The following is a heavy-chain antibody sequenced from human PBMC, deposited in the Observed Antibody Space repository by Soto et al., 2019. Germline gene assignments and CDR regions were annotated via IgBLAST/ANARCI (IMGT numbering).Heavy chain of an antibody. Sequence: ASVKVSCKASGYTFTGYYMHWVRQAPGQGLEWMGWINPNSGGTNYAQKFQGWVTMTRDTSISTAYMELSRLRSDDTAVYYCAQSPLNCTNGVCYLDPWGQGTLVTVS. D-gene: IGHD2-8*01. CDR2: INPNSGGT. J-gene: IGHJ5*02. V-gene: IGHV1-2*04. CDR3: AQSPLNCTNGVCYLDP. CDR1: GYTFTGYY.